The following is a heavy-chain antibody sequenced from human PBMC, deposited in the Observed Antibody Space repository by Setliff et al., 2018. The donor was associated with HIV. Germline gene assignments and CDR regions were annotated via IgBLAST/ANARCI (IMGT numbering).Heavy chain of an antibody. CDR1: GGSINDQY. CDR2: IDYSEST. V-gene: IGHV4-59*11. J-gene: IGHJ6*02. CDR3: ARHNVITYGGLLFDYYYSGLDV. D-gene: IGHD3-16*01. Sequence: SETLSLTCTVPGGSINDQYFSWIRQPPGKGLEWIGSIDYSESTKYNPSLNSRGTISLDKPKNELSLKLTSVTAADTAVYYCARHNVITYGGLLFDYYYSGLDVWGHGTTVTVSS.